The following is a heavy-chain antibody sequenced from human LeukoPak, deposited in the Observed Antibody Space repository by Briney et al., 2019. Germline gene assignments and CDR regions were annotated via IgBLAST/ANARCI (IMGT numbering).Heavy chain of an antibody. V-gene: IGHV3-7*01. Sequence: GGSLRLSCAASGFTFSTPWMTWVRQAPGKGLEWVASISRDGGDTQYAEPVKGRLAISRDNVQNTLYLEINSLRADDTAIYYCAKDDTNSYYDYWGEGSLVTVS. CDR3: AKDDTNSYYDY. J-gene: IGHJ4*02. D-gene: IGHD2/OR15-2a*01. CDR2: ISRDGGDT. CDR1: GFTFSTPW.